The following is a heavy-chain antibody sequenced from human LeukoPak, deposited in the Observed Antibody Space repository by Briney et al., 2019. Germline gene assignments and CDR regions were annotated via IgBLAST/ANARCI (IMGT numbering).Heavy chain of an antibody. D-gene: IGHD6-19*01. CDR1: GFTFSTYS. V-gene: IGHV3-30*04. Sequence: PGGSLRLSCAASGFTFSTYSMHWVRQAPGKGLEWVAAISYDGSNKRYADSVKGRFTISRDSSKNTLYLQMNSLRAEDTAVYYCARRSSSGWYPDYYYYYMDVWGKGTTVTISS. J-gene: IGHJ6*03. CDR3: ARRSSSGWYPDYYYYYMDV. CDR2: ISYDGSNK.